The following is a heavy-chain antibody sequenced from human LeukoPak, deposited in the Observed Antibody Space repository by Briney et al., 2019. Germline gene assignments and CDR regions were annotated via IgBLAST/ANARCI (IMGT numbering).Heavy chain of an antibody. CDR3: ARDWSIAARSRHYYYYYMDV. CDR2: INPNSGGT. Sequence: ASVKVSFKASGYTFTGYYMHWVRQAPGQGLEWMGWINPNSGGTNYAQKFQGRVTMTRDTSISTAYMELSRLRSDDTAVYYCARDWSIAARSRHYYYYYMDVWGKGTTVTVSS. D-gene: IGHD6-6*01. CDR1: GYTFTGYY. V-gene: IGHV1-2*02. J-gene: IGHJ6*03.